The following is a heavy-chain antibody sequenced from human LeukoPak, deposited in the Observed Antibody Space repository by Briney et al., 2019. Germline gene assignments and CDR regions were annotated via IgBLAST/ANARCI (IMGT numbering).Heavy chain of an antibody. CDR2: ISATGGSI. J-gene: IGHJ4*02. CDR1: GFTFRSYG. Sequence: GGSLRLSCAASGFTFRSYGMNWVRQAPGKGLEWVSSISATGGSIYYADSVKGRFTISRDNSKSTLNLQMNGLRAEDTAIYYCAKGVAANNFWSGYDYWGQGALVTASS. D-gene: IGHD3-3*01. CDR3: AKGVAANNFWSGYDY. V-gene: IGHV3-23*01.